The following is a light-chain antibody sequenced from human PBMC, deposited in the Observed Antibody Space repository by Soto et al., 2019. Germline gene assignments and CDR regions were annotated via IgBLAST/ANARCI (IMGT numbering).Light chain of an antibody. V-gene: IGKV1-8*01. J-gene: IGKJ4*01. CDR2: AAS. CDR1: QGISSY. Sequence: AIRMTQSPSSFSASTGDRVTITCRASQGISSYLAWYHQKPGKAPKLLIYAASTLQSGVPSRFSGSGSVTAFTLTISCLQSEDFATYYCQQYYSYPPAFGGGTKVEIK. CDR3: QQYYSYPPA.